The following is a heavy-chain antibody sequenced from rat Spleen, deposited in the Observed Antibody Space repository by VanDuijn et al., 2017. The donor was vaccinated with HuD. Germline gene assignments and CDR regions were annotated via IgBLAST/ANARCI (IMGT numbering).Heavy chain of an antibody. V-gene: IGHV5-62*01. CDR1: GFTFNNYW. J-gene: IGHJ2*01. Sequence: VQLVESGGGLVQPGRSLKLSCVASGFTFNNYWMTWIRQAPGKGLDWVAYISSSSGTVYADAVKERFTISRDNAKNTLYLQLNSLKSEDTAIYYCARNPITIAAYYFDYWGQGVMVTVSS. CDR2: ISSSSGT. D-gene: IGHD1-2*01. CDR3: ARNPITIAAYYFDY.